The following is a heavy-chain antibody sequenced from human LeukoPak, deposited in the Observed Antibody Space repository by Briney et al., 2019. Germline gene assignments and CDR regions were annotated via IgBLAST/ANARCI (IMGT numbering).Heavy chain of an antibody. V-gene: IGHV4-39*07. CDR1: SGSISSSTYY. CDR2: IYYTGST. CDR3: ATDYFKYNDGSGPFEY. D-gene: IGHD3-22*01. Sequence: TLSLTCTVSSGSISSSTYYWGWIRQPPGKGLEWIGTIYYTGSTYYNPSLKSRVTISVDTSKNQFSLKLTSVTAADTAIYYCATDYFKYNDGSGPFEYWGQGTLVTVST. J-gene: IGHJ4*02.